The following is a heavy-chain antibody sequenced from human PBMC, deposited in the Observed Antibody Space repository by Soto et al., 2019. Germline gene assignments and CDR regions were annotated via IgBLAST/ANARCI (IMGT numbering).Heavy chain of an antibody. D-gene: IGHD3-10*01. CDR3: ATLWFGESPY. CDR2: IYYSGST. CDR1: GGSISSSSYY. J-gene: IGHJ4*02. V-gene: IGHV4-39*01. Sequence: QLQLQESSPGLVKPSETLSLTCTVSGGSISSSSYYWGWIRQPPGKGLEWIGSIYYSGSTYYNPSLKSRVTISVDTSKNQFSLKLSSVTAADTAVCYCATLWFGESPYWGQGTLVTVSS.